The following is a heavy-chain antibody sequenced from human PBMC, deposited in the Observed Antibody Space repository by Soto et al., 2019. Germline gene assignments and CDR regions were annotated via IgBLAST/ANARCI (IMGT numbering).Heavy chain of an antibody. Sequence: PSQTLSLTCAISGDSVSNIDAVWNWIRHSPSRGLEWLGRTYYRSRWHNEYALSVKSRMTINPDTSRNQFSLQLSSVTPEDTAVYYCARLVGNSWLDDWGQGTLVTVSS. CDR1: GDSVSNIDAV. D-gene: IGHD6-13*01. V-gene: IGHV6-1*01. CDR3: ARLVGNSWLDD. CDR2: TYYRSRWHN. J-gene: IGHJ4*02.